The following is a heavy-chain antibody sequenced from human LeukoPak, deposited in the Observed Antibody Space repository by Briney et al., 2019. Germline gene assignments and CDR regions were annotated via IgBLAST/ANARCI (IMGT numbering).Heavy chain of an antibody. V-gene: IGHV3-23*01. CDR2: ISGSGGST. D-gene: IGHD1-1*01. J-gene: IGHJ4*02. Sequence: GGSLRLSCAASGFTFSSYAMRWVRQAPGKGLEWVSAISGSGGSTYYADSVKGRFTISRDNSKNTLYLQMNSLRAEDTAVYYCAKDRKWPGRTDYFDYWGQGTLVTVSS. CDR1: GFTFSSYA. CDR3: AKDRKWPGRTDYFDY.